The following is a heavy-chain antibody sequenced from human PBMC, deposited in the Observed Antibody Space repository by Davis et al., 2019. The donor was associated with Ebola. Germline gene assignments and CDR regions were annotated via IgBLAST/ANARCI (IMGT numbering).Heavy chain of an antibody. CDR1: GGSFSGYY. D-gene: IGHD3-10*01. J-gene: IGHJ6*04. Sequence: MPSETLSLTCAVYGGSFSGYYWSWIRQPPGKGLEWIGEINHSGSTNYNPSLKSRVTISVDTSKNQFSLKLSSVTAPDTAVYYCARFPVINYYYYGMDVWGKGTTVTVSS. CDR2: INHSGST. V-gene: IGHV4-34*01. CDR3: ARFPVINYYYYGMDV.